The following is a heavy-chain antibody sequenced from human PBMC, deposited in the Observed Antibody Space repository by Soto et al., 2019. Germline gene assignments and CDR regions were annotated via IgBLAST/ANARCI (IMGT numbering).Heavy chain of an antibody. CDR1: GFTFSNYA. V-gene: IGHV3-23*01. D-gene: IGHD1-26*01. CDR2: IRETGNT. Sequence: EVQILQSGGGLEQPGGSLRLSCAASGFTFSNYAMSWIRQAPGKGLEWVSTIRETGNTYYADSVRGRFATSRDNPENTLYLQMSSLRAEDTAVYYCAKQQMGFIRALDYCGQGTLVTVSS. CDR3: AKQQMGFIRALDY. J-gene: IGHJ4*02.